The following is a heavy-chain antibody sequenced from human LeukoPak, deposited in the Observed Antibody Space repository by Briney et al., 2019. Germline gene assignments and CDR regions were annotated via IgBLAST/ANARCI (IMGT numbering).Heavy chain of an antibody. CDR2: INPSGSSA. Sequence: ASVKVSCKASGYTFTSYYMHWVRQAPGQGLEWVGIINPSGSSASYAQKFQGGVTMTRDTSTNTVYMELTSLRSEDTAIYYCARGLGSESYYGYWGQGTLVTVSS. CDR1: GYTFTSYY. D-gene: IGHD1-26*01. V-gene: IGHV1-46*01. J-gene: IGHJ4*02. CDR3: ARGLGSESYYGY.